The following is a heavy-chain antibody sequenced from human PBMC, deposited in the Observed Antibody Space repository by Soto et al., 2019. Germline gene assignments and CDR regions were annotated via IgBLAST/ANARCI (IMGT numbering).Heavy chain of an antibody. J-gene: IGHJ4*02. V-gene: IGHV3-23*01. CDR1: GFTFRNYA. Sequence: EVQLLESGGGLVQPGGSLRLSCTASGFTFRNYAMSWVRQAPGKGLEWVSTINNGGTTYHADSVKGRFTISRDNSKNTLYLQMNSLRAEDTAVYYCAKDRSGWYQFDFRGQGTLVTVSS. D-gene: IGHD6-19*01. CDR3: AKDRSGWYQFDF. CDR2: INNGGTT.